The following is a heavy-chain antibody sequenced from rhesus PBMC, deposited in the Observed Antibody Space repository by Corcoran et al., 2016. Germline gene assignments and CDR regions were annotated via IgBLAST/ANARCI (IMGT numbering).Heavy chain of an antibody. CDR1: GGSISSSY. Sequence: QLQLQESGPGLVKPSETLSVTCAVSGGSISSSYWSWSRQAPGKGLEWIGYIYGSGSSTNYNPSLKSRVTLSVDTSKNQLSLKLSSVTTADTAVYYCARRYSSSSGAFDYWGQGVLVTVSS. J-gene: IGHJ4*01. CDR3: ARRYSSSSGAFDY. V-gene: IGHV4-169*01. D-gene: IGHD6-43*01. CDR2: IYGSGSST.